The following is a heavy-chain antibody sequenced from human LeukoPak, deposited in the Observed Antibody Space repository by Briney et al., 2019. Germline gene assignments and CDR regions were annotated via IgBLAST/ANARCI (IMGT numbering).Heavy chain of an antibody. J-gene: IGHJ4*02. CDR3: ARDKSGTWGPDY. V-gene: IGHV3-7*01. D-gene: IGHD6-13*01. CDR1: GFTCSDYW. CDR2: IQRDGSDK. Sequence: PGWSLRLSRAASGFTCSDYWMSWVRQAPGKGLEWVAYIQRDGSDKYYVYSVEGRFTISTDNAKNSLYLQMNSLKAEDTAVYYCARDKSGTWGPDYWGQGTLVTVSS.